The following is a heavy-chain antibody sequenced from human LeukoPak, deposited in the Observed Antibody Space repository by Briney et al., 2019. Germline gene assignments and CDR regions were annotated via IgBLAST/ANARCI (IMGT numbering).Heavy chain of an antibody. CDR3: ARDRVSGSSWYDVFDY. J-gene: IGHJ4*02. D-gene: IGHD6-13*01. CDR1: GFTFSRYS. Sequence: GGSLRLSCAASGFTFSRYSMNWVRQAPGKGLEWVSYISSSTSTIYYADSVKGRFTISRDNAKNSLYLQMNSLRAEDTAVYYCARDRVSGSSWYDVFDYWGQGTLVAVSS. V-gene: IGHV3-48*01. CDR2: ISSSTSTI.